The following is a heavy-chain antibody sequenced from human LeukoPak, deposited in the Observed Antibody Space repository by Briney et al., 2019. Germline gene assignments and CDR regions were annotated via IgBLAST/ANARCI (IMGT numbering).Heavy chain of an antibody. CDR3: ATDGAGFDT. J-gene: IGHJ5*02. Sequence: RGSLRLARAASGSTVNDYYISSIRQVPGKGLELLSYINIGGTNTHYADSVKGRFTISRDNAKKSLYLEMNNLRAEDTAVYYCATDGAGFDTWGQGVMVTVSS. CDR1: GSTVNDYY. V-gene: IGHV3-11*01. CDR2: INIGGTNT.